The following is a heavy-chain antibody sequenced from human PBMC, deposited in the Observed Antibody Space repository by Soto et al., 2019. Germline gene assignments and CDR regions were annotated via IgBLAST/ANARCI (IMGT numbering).Heavy chain of an antibody. J-gene: IGHJ4*02. CDR1: GFTFSSYW. CDR2: IKQDGSEK. D-gene: IGHD3-10*01. Sequence: GGSLRLSCAASGFTFSSYWMSWVRQAPGKGLEWVANIKQDGSEKYYVDSVKGRFTISRDNAKNSLYLQMNSLRAEDTAVYYCARDRYAGGFGEPSDKYFDYWGQGTLVTVSS. V-gene: IGHV3-7*01. CDR3: ARDRYAGGFGEPSDKYFDY.